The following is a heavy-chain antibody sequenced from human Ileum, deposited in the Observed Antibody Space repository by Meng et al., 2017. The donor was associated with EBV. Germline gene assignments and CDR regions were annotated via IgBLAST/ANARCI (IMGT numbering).Heavy chain of an antibody. Sequence: QVQLEEPGPGLVKSLVTLSLTCGVSGYSISSPNWWGWIRQPPGKGLEWIGYIYYSGSTSYNPALKSRVTMSVDTSKNQFSLNLNSVTAVDTAVYYCARNVPGTSAYYDWGQGTLVTVSS. CDR1: GYSISSPNW. J-gene: IGHJ4*02. CDR3: ARNVPGTSAYYD. D-gene: IGHD3-22*01. CDR2: IYYSGST. V-gene: IGHV4-28*01.